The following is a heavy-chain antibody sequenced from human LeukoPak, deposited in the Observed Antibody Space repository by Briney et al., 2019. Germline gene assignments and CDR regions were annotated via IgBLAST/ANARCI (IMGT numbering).Heavy chain of an antibody. CDR1: GYTFSSYY. Sequence: ASVTVSCKASGYTFSSYYVQWVRQAPGQGLEWMGIIHPSGGSTTYAQKFQGRVTMTRDTSTSTVYMELSSLRSEDTAVYYCARVRFSSGWYIAFDMWGQGTMVTVSS. J-gene: IGHJ3*02. V-gene: IGHV1-46*01. CDR3: ARVRFSSGWYIAFDM. D-gene: IGHD6-19*01. CDR2: IHPSGGST.